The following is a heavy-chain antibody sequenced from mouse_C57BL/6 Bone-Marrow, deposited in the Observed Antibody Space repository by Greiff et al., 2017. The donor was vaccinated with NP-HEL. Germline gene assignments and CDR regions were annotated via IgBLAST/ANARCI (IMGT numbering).Heavy chain of an antibody. Sequence: QVQLQQSGAELVRPGTSVKVSCKASGYAFTNYLIEWVKQRPGQGLEWIGVINPGSGGTNYNEKFKGKATLTADKSSSTAYMQLSSLTSEDSAVYFCALSRDYAMDYWGQGTSVTVSS. CDR2: INPGSGGT. CDR3: ALSRDYAMDY. CDR1: GYAFTNYL. J-gene: IGHJ4*01. V-gene: IGHV1-54*01.